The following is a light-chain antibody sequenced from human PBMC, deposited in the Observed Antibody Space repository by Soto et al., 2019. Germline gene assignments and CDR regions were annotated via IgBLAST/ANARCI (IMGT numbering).Light chain of an antibody. J-gene: IGKJ4*01. Sequence: DIQMTQSPSSLSASVGDRVTITCQASQDISNYLNWYQQKPGKAPKLLIYDASNLETGVPSRFSGSGSGTDFTFTISSLQAEDIATYYCQQYDNLGLTFGGGTKVEIK. CDR1: QDISNY. CDR2: DAS. CDR3: QQYDNLGLT. V-gene: IGKV1-33*01.